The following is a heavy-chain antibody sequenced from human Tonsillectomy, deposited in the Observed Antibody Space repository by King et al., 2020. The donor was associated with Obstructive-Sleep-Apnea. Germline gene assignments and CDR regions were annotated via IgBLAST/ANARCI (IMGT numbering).Heavy chain of an antibody. CDR2: ASGSGDST. D-gene: IGHD3-9*01. CDR3: AKCSGSSGYDVLTGPFDY. J-gene: IGHJ4*01. Sequence: VQLVESGGGLVQPGGSLRLSCAASGFTFSSHAMSWVRQAPGKGLEWVSVASGSGDSTYNADSVKGRFTISRDNSKNTLFLQMNRLRTEDTAVYYCAKCSGSSGYDVLTGPFDYWGHGTLVTVSS. V-gene: IGHV3-23*04. CDR1: GFTFSSHA.